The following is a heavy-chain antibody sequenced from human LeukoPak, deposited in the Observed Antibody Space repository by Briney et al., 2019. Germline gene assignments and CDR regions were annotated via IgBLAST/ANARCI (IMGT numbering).Heavy chain of an antibody. J-gene: IGHJ5*02. Sequence: GASVTVSCTASGGTLTNYATSWVRQAPGQGLEWMGGIIPIFETTNHAQRFQGRVTITADESTTTVYMELSSLRSEDTAVYYCARVRYSYGWVGWFDPWGQGTLVSVSS. V-gene: IGHV1-69*13. CDR2: IIPIFETT. CDR1: GGTLTNYA. CDR3: ARVRYSYGWVGWFDP. D-gene: IGHD5-18*01.